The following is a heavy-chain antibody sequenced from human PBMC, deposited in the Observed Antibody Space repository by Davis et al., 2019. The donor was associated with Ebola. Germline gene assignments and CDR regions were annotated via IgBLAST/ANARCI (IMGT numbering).Heavy chain of an antibody. V-gene: IGHV4-59*01. D-gene: IGHD4-17*01. CDR1: SGSISSYY. CDR3: ARQNGDSRFDYYYGMDV. CDR2: INYSGNT. J-gene: IGHJ6*02. Sequence: SETLSLTCTVSSGSISSYYWSWIRPPPGKGLEWIGYINYSGNTKYKPSLKSRVSISVDTSNNQFSLKLSSVTAADTAVYYCARQNGDSRFDYYYGMDVWGQGTTVTVSS.